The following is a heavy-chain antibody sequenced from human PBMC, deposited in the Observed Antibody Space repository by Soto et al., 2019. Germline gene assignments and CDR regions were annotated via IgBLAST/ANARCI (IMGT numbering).Heavy chain of an antibody. Sequence: QVQLQASGPGLVKPSDTLSLTCTVSGDSIDTYNGGWIRQPPGKRLEWIGYIYSNGGTSYNPALKSRVTISADTSTKQFSLRLSSVTAADTAVYYCVRQGIGALHGLVDVWGQGTTVTVSS. CDR3: VRQGIGALHGLVDV. D-gene: IGHD1-26*01. CDR2: IYSNGGT. CDR1: GDSIDTYN. V-gene: IGHV4-59*08. J-gene: IGHJ6*02.